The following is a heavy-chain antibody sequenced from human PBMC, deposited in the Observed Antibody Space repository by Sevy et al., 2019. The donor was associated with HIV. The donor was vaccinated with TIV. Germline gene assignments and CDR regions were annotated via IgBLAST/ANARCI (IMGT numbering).Heavy chain of an antibody. CDR3: ARASCSSTSCYTYYYYYGMDV. D-gene: IGHD2-2*02. V-gene: IGHV3-30*04. CDR1: AFTFSSYA. CDR2: ISYDGSNK. Sequence: GGSLRLSCAASAFTFSSYAMHWVRQAPGKGLEWVAVISYDGSNKYYADSVKGRFTISRDNSKNTLYLQMNSLRAEDTAVYYCARASCSSTSCYTYYYYYGMDVWGQGATVTVSS. J-gene: IGHJ6*02.